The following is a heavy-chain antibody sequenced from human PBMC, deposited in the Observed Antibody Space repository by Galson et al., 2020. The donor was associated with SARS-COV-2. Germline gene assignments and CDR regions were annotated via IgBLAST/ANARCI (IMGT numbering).Heavy chain of an antibody. J-gene: IGHJ4*02. CDR3: ARDLPTDTTGFLDY. CDR1: GFTFSNHA. V-gene: IGHV3-64*01. Sequence: GGSLRLSCAASGFTFSNHAMHWVRQAPGKRLEFVAAIISYGGTTYYAKSVRGRFTISRDNSKNTLYLVMGRLTTEDTVVYYCARDLPTDTTGFLDYWGQGSLVTVSS. D-gene: IGHD1-1*01. CDR2: IISYGGTT.